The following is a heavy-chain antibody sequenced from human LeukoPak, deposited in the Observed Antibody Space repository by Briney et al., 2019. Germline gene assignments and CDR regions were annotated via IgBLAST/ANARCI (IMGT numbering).Heavy chain of an antibody. J-gene: IGHJ4*02. D-gene: IGHD4-17*01. V-gene: IGHV3-21*01. CDR1: GFTFSTYS. CDR2: ISSSSSYI. CDR3: ARDEDGDYTPDY. Sequence: GGSLRLSCAASGFTFSTYSMNWVRQAPGKGLEWVSSISSSSSYIYYADSVRGRFTISRDNAKNSLYLQMNSLRAKDTAVYYCARDEDGDYTPDYWGQGTLVTVSS.